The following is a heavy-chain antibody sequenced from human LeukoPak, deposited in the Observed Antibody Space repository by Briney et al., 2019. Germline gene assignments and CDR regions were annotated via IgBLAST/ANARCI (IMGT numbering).Heavy chain of an antibody. CDR1: GFRVSDYY. CDR2: ISGSGGST. Sequence: QPGGSLRLSCAASGFRVSDYYMSWVRQAPGKGLEWVSAISGSGGSTYYADSVKGRFTISRDNSKNTLYLQMNSLRAEDTAVYYCANFDYYGPYWGQGTLVTVSS. J-gene: IGHJ4*02. D-gene: IGHD3-10*01. V-gene: IGHV3-23*01. CDR3: ANFDYYGPY.